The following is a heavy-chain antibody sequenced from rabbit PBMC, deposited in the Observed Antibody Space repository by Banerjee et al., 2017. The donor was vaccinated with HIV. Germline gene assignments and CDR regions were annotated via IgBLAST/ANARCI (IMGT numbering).Heavy chain of an antibody. CDR1: GFSFSNKY. V-gene: IGHV1S36*01. CDR2: ITYGGSA. D-gene: IGHD4-2*01. J-gene: IGHJ4*01. Sequence: QEQLEESGGDLVKPGGTLTLTCTASGFSFSNKYVMCWVRQAPGKGLEWIGYITYGGSAYYASWVKGRFTISKTSSTVTLQMTSLTAADTATYFCARDATGSRPVYFNLWGPGTLVTVS. CDR3: ARDATGSRPVYFNL.